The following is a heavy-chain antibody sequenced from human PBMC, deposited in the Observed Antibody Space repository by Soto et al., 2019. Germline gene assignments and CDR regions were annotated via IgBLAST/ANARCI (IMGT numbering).Heavy chain of an antibody. CDR2: INKGGSST. D-gene: IGHD3-10*01. CDR3: ARDQHGSRKYLYYGMDV. Sequence: EVQLLESGGGLVQPGGSVRLSCATSGFTFSAYWRHLVRHVPGKGLQWVSLINKGGSSTTYADSVRSRFTISRDNARNTLYLQMKRLRADDTAVYYCARDQHGSRKYLYYGMDVWGQGTLVTVSS. CDR1: GFTFSAYW. V-gene: IGHV3-74*01. J-gene: IGHJ6*02.